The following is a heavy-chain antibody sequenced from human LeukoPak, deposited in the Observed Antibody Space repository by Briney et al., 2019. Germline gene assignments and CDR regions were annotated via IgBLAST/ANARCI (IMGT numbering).Heavy chain of an antibody. D-gene: IGHD1-26*01. J-gene: IGHJ4*02. CDR3: ARVKAMSGSDSLYY. CDR1: GYTFANYG. CDR2: ISVHNGDT. V-gene: IGHV1-18*01. Sequence: ASVKVSCKASGYTFANYGISWVRQAPGQGLEWMGWISVHNGDTNYAQRLRGRVTMTTDTSTRTAYLELRSLRSDDTAVYYCARVKAMSGSDSLYYWGQGTLVTVSS.